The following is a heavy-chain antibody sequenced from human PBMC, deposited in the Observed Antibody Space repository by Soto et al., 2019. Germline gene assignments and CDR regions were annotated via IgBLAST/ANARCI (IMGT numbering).Heavy chain of an antibody. CDR1: GYTFTGHY. CDR3: ARAMEYYDFWSGYPPGYFDY. D-gene: IGHD3-3*01. Sequence: ASVKVSCKASGYTFTGHYMHWVRQAPGQGLEWMGWINPNSGGTNYAQKFQGRVTMTRDTSISTAYMELSRLRSDDTAVYYCARAMEYYDFWSGYPPGYFDYWGQGTLVTVSS. V-gene: IGHV1-2*02. CDR2: INPNSGGT. J-gene: IGHJ4*02.